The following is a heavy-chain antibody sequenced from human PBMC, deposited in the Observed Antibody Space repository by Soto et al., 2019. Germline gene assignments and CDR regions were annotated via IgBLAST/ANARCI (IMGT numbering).Heavy chain of an antibody. J-gene: IGHJ3*02. CDR3: ARGGYQLLFAFDI. Sequence: EVQLVESGGGLVKPGGSLRLSCAASGFTFSSYWMHWVRQAPGKGLVWVSRINSDGSSTTYADSVKGRFTISRDNAKNTLYLQMNSLRAEDTAVYYCARGGYQLLFAFDIWGQGTMVTVSS. D-gene: IGHD2-2*01. V-gene: IGHV3-74*01. CDR1: GFTFSSYW. CDR2: INSDGSST.